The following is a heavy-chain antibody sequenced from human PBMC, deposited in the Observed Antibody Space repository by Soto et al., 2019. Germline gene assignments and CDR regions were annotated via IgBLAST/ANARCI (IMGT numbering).Heavy chain of an antibody. CDR3: ARVLYYGSGSYSPYGMDV. CDR1: GVSFNNNG. CDR2: VSPPFRTS. Sequence: QVQLVQSGAEVKQPGSSVKVSCKTSGVSFNNNGIGWVRRAPGHGLEWMGGVSPPFRTSNYARKFQGRISITADASTGTVNMELSSLTSEDTAQYYCARVLYYGSGSYSPYGMDVWGQGTTVTVSS. V-gene: IGHV1-69*01. J-gene: IGHJ6*02. D-gene: IGHD3-10*01.